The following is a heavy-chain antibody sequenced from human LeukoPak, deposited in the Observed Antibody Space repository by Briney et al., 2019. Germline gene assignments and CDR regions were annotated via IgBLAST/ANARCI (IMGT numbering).Heavy chain of an antibody. V-gene: IGHV3-33*08. Sequence: GRSLRLSCVVSGFTFSSYGFHWVRQAPGKGLEWVAVIWYDGSNKYYADSVKGRFTISRDNSKNTLYLQMNSLRAEDTAVYYCAREICGGDCYFYYYYGMDVWGQGTTVTVSS. CDR1: GFTFSSYG. D-gene: IGHD2-21*02. CDR3: AREICGGDCYFYYYYGMDV. J-gene: IGHJ6*02. CDR2: IWYDGSNK.